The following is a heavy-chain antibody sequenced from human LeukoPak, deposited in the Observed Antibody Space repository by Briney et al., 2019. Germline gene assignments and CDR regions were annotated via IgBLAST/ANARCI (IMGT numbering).Heavy chain of an antibody. CDR1: GFTVSSNY. J-gene: IGHJ4*02. CDR2: IYSGGNT. Sequence: GGSLRPSCAASGFTVSSNYMGWVRQAPGKGLEYVSVIYSGGNTYYAGSVKGRFTISRDNSKNTVYLQMNSLRAEDTAVFYCARLVATTGRLYFDYWGQGTLVTVSS. V-gene: IGHV3-53*01. CDR3: ARLVATTGRLYFDY. D-gene: IGHD1-1*01.